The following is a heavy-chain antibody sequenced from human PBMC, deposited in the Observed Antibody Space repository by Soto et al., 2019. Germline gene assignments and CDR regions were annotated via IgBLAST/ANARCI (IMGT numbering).Heavy chain of an antibody. J-gene: IGHJ6*01. CDR1: VFTFSSYG. V-gene: IGHV3-33*01. Sequence: PVGSLRLSCASSVFTFSSYGMHWVRHSPGKWLEWVAVIWYDGSNKYYADSVKGRFTISRDNSKNTLYLQMNSLRAEDTAVYYCARDQGGGAAAGSLLAGGMEFWGQGTTVKVPS. CDR3: ARDQGGGAAAGSLLAGGMEF. D-gene: IGHD6-13*01. CDR2: IWYDGSNK.